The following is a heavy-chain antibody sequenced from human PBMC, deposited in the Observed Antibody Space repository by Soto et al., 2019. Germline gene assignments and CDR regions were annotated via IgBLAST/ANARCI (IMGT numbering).Heavy chain of an antibody. Sequence: ASVKVSCKASGYTFTSYDINWVRQATGQGLEWMGWMNPNSGNTGYAQKFQGRVTMTRNTSISTAYMELSSLRSEDTAVYYCATGPSEWLLYPNDFDIWGQGTMVTVSS. V-gene: IGHV1-8*01. CDR2: MNPNSGNT. CDR1: GYTFTSYD. D-gene: IGHD3-3*01. CDR3: ATGPSEWLLYPNDFDI. J-gene: IGHJ3*02.